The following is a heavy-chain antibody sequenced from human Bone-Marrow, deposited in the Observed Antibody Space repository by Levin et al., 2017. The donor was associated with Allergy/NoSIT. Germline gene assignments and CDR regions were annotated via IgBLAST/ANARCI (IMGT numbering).Heavy chain of an antibody. Sequence: GGSLRLSCAASGFTFSSYGMHWVRQAPGKGLEWVAVISYDGSNKYYADSVKGRFTISRDNSKNTLYLQMNSLRAEDTAVYYCAKEVGITVTTGGTNWFDPWGQGTLVTVSS. D-gene: IGHD4-17*01. CDR3: AKEVGITVTTGGTNWFDP. CDR2: ISYDGSNK. J-gene: IGHJ5*02. CDR1: GFTFSSYG. V-gene: IGHV3-30*18.